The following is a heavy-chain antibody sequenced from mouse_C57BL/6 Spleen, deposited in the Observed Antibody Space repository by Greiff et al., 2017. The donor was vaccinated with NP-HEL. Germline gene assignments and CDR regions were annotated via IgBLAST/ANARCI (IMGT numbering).Heavy chain of an antibody. CDR3: ARHEDVVTTVVAPFDY. CDR1: GYTFTEYT. J-gene: IGHJ2*01. CDR2: FYPGSGSI. V-gene: IGHV1-62-2*01. Sequence: ESGAELVKPGASVKLSCKASGYTFTEYTIHWVKQRSGQGLEWIGWFYPGSGSIKYNEKFKDKATLTADKSSSTVYMELSRLTSEDSAVYFCARHEDVVTTVVAPFDYWGQGTTLTVSS. D-gene: IGHD1-1*01.